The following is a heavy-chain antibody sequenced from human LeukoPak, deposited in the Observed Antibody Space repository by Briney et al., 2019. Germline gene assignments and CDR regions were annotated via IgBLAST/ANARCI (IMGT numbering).Heavy chain of an antibody. CDR1: GGTFSSYA. V-gene: IGHV1-69*05. D-gene: IGHD1-26*01. J-gene: IGHJ4*02. CDR2: IIPIFGTA. Sequence: SVKVSCKASGGTFSSYAISWVRQAPGQGLEWMGGIIPIFGTANYAQKFQGRVTITTDESTSTDYMELSSLRSEDTAVYYCARAVGEVTSGSYYVMENWGQGTLVTVSS. CDR3: ARAVGEVTSGSYYVMEN.